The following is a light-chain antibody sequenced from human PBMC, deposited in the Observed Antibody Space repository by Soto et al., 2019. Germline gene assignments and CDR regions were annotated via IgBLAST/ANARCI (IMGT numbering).Light chain of an antibody. V-gene: IGLV2-23*01. CDR1: SSDVGSYNL. CDR3: CSYGGSSTSV. J-gene: IGLJ1*01. CDR2: EGS. Sequence: QSALTQPASVSGSPGQSITISCTGTSSDVGSYNLVSWYQQHPGKAPKLMIYEGSKRPSGVSNRFSGSKSGNTASLTISGLQAEDEADYYCCSYGGSSTSVFGTGTKLTVL.